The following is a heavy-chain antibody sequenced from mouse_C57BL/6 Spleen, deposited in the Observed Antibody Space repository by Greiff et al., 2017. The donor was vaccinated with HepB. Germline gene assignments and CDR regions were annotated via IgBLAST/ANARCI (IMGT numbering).Heavy chain of an antibody. CDR1: GYTFTDYE. J-gene: IGHJ2*01. D-gene: IGHD1-1*01. CDR3: TREKFITTVVARDY. Sequence: QVQLQQSGAELVRPGASVTLSCKASGYTFTDYEMHWVKQTPVHGLEWIGAIDPETGGTAYNQKFKGKAILTADKSSSTAYMELRSLTSEDSAVYYCTREKFITTVVARDYWGHGTTLTVSS. CDR2: IDPETGGT. V-gene: IGHV1-15*01.